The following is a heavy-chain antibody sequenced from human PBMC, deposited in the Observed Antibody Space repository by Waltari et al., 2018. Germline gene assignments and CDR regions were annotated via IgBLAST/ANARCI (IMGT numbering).Heavy chain of an antibody. CDR1: GGSFSGYY. CDR3: ARDWTTDAFDI. J-gene: IGHJ3*02. D-gene: IGHD1-1*01. CDR2: INNSGST. Sequence: QVQLQQWGAGLLKPSETLSLTCDVYGGSFSGYYWSWIRQPPGKGLEWIGEINNSGSTNYNPSLKSRVTISVDTSKNQFSLKLSSVTAADTAVYYCARDWTTDAFDIWGQGTMVTVSS. V-gene: IGHV4-34*01.